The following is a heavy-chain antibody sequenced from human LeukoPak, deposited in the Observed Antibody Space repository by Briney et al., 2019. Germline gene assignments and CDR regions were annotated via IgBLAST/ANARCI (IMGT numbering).Heavy chain of an antibody. D-gene: IGHD6-13*01. V-gene: IGHV3-23*01. CDR1: GFTLSSYA. Sequence: GGSLRLSCAASGFTLSSYAMSWVRQAPGKGLEWASAISGSGGSTYYADSVKGRFTISRDNSKNTLYLQMNSLRAEDTAVYYCANLKGIAAAGSFYWGQGTLVTVSS. J-gene: IGHJ4*02. CDR2: ISGSGGST. CDR3: ANLKGIAAAGSFY.